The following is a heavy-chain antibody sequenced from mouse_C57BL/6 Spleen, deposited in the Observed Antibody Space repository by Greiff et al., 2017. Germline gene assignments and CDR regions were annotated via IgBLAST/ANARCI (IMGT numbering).Heavy chain of an antibody. J-gene: IGHJ4*01. Sequence: DVMLVESGGGLVQPGGSLSLSCAASGFTFTDYYMSWVRQPPGKALEWLGFIRNKANGYTTEYSASVKGRFTISRDNSQSNLYLQMNALRAEDSATYYCARRDYYAMDYWGQGTSVTVSS. V-gene: IGHV7-3*01. CDR2: IRNKANGYTT. CDR1: GFTFTDYY. CDR3: ARRDYYAMDY.